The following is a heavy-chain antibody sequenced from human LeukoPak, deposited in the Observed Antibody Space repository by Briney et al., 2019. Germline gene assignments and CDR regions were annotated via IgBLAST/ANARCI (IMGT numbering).Heavy chain of an antibody. Sequence: ASVKVSCKVSGYTLTELSMHWVRQAPGKGLEWMGGFDPEGGETIYAQKFQGRVTMTEDTSTDTAYMELSSLRSEDTAVYYCATVVAAAGLGGENWFDPWGQGTLVTVSS. V-gene: IGHV1-24*01. CDR3: ATVVAAAGLGGENWFDP. CDR1: GYTLTELS. D-gene: IGHD6-13*01. J-gene: IGHJ5*02. CDR2: FDPEGGET.